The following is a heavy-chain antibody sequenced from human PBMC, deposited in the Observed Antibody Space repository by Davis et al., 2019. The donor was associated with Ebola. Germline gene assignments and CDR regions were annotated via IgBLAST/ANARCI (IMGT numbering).Heavy chain of an antibody. V-gene: IGHV4-34*01. J-gene: IGHJ6*02. Sequence: PSETLSLTCAVYGGSFSGYYWSWIRQPPGKGLEWIGEINHSGSTNYNPSLKIRGTISVDTSKNQFSLKLISVNAADTAVYYCARERIGYCTGGVCYRIGTGSTLDVWGQGTTVTVSS. CDR3: ARERIGYCTGGVCYRIGTGSTLDV. CDR1: GGSFSGYY. CDR2: INHSGST. D-gene: IGHD2-8*02.